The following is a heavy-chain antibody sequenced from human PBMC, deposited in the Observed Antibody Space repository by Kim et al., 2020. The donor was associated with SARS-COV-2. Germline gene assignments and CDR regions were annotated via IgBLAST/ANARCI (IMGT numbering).Heavy chain of an antibody. D-gene: IGHD5-18*01. CDR2: INHSGST. CDR1: GGSFSGYY. J-gene: IGHJ4*02. Sequence: SETLSLTCAVYGGSFSGYYWSWIRQPPGKGLEWIGEINHSGSTNYNPSLKSRVTISVDTSKNQFSLKLSSVTAADTAVYYCARVGDTAMNYLGQGTLVTV. V-gene: IGHV4-34*01. CDR3: ARVGDTAMNY.